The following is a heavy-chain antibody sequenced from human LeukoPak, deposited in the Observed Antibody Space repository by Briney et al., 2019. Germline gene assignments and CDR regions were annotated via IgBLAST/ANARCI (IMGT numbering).Heavy chain of an antibody. CDR1: GDSTSSDNYY. Sequence: SETLSLTCTVSGDSTSSDNYYGGWVRQPPGKGLEWIGNVYYRGSTYYNPSLKSRVTMSVDTSKNQFFLNVNSVTAADTAVYYCVRSEYGYSSGVAYWGQGTLVTVSS. V-gene: IGHV4-39*01. J-gene: IGHJ4*02. D-gene: IGHD5-18*01. CDR2: VYYRGST. CDR3: VRSEYGYSSGVAY.